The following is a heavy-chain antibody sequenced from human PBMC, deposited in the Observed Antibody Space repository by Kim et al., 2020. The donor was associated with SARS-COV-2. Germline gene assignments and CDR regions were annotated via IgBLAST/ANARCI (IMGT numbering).Heavy chain of an antibody. CDR2: INHSGST. V-gene: IGHV4-34*01. J-gene: IGHJ4*02. Sequence: SETLSLTCAVYGGSFSGYYWSWIRQPPGKGLEWIGEINHSGSTNYNPSLKSRVTISVDTSKNQFSLKLSSVTAADTAVYYCARGISKYSQFDYWGQGTLV. CDR1: GGSFSGYY. CDR3: ARGISKYSQFDY. D-gene: IGHD5-18*01.